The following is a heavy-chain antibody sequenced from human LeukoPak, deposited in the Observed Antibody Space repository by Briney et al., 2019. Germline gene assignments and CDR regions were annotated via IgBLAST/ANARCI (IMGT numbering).Heavy chain of an antibody. V-gene: IGHV3-7*01. CDR1: GFTFSSYW. Sequence: GGSLRLSCAVSGFTFSSYWMTWVRQAPGKGLEWVANIKQDGGEKYYVNSVKGRFTISRDNAKNSLYLEMNSLRVGDTAIYYCARDGRPLDYWGLGTLVTVSS. J-gene: IGHJ4*02. D-gene: IGHD3/OR15-3a*01. CDR3: ARDGRPLDY. CDR2: IKQDGGEK.